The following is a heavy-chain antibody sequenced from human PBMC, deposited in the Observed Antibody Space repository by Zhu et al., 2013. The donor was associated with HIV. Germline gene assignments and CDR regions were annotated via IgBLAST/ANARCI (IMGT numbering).Heavy chain of an antibody. CDR2: LSVYNGNT. CDR1: EYTFTDYY. Sequence: QVQLVQSGAEVKKPGASVKVSCKASEYTFTDYYIHWVRQAPGQGLEWMGWLSVYNGNTNYAQNLQGRVTMTTDTSTNTAYLELRSLTSDDTAVYYCARGGCSATSCYNPLDYWGQGTLVTVSS. J-gene: IGHJ4*02. CDR3: ARGGCSATSCYNPLDY. V-gene: IGHV1-18*04. D-gene: IGHD2-2*02.